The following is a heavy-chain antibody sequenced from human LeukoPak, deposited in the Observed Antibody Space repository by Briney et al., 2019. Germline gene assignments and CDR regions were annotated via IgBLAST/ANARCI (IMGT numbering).Heavy chain of an antibody. D-gene: IGHD6-19*01. CDR2: ISSSGSTI. CDR1: GFTVRDYY. J-gene: IGHJ1*01. Sequence: GGSLRLSCAASGFTVRDYYMSWIRHAPGKGLEWVSYISSSGSTIFYADSVKGRFTISRDNAKKSVYLQMNSLRAEDTAVYYCARVGSGWSPGIYFQHWGQGTLVTVSS. CDR3: ARVGSGWSPGIYFQH. V-gene: IGHV3-11*01.